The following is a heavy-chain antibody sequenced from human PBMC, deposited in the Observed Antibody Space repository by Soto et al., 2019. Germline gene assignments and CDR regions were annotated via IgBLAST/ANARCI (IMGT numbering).Heavy chain of an antibody. CDR3: ARLTFEYCNSTSCFRGWFDL. V-gene: IGHV4-59*08. CDR1: GCAISSYY. D-gene: IGHD2-2*01. J-gene: IGHJ5*02. CDR2: IYYSGST. Sequence: PSDTLSLTFTVSGCAISSYYWSWIRQPPGKGLEWIGYIYYSGSTNYNPSLKSRVTISVDTSKNQFSLKLSSVTAADTAVYYCARLTFEYCNSTSCFRGWFDLWGQGTLDIVSS.